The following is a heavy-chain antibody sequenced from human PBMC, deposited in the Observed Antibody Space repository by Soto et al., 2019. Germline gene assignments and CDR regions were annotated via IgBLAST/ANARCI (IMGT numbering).Heavy chain of an antibody. CDR1: GFSFTTYW. Sequence: PGESLKISCTASGFSFTTYWIAWVRQMPGKGLEWMGIIYPGDFDTRYSPSFRGHITISADRSISTAYLQWSSLRASDTAMYYCARGGVSTRTFDYWGQGTPVTVSS. CDR2: IYPGDFDT. J-gene: IGHJ4*02. D-gene: IGHD3-3*01. CDR3: ARGGVSTRTFDY. V-gene: IGHV5-51*01.